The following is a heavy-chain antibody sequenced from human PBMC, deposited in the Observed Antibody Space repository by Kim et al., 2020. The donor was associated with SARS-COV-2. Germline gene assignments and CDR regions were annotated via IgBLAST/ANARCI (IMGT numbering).Heavy chain of an antibody. CDR3: ARGGRYYFDSSGYYRGWIDS. Sequence: SETLSLTCAVYGGSFSGSYWSWIRQPPGKGLEWIGEINHSGSTNSNPSLKSRVTISVDTSKNQFSLKLNSVTAADTAVYYCARGGRYYFDSSGYYRGWIDSWGQGSLVTVSS. D-gene: IGHD3-22*01. CDR2: INHSGST. J-gene: IGHJ5*01. CDR1: GGSFSGSY. V-gene: IGHV4-34*01.